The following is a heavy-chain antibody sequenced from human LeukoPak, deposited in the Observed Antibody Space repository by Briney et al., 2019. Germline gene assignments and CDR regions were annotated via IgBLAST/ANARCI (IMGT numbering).Heavy chain of an antibody. Sequence: GGSLRLSCAASGFTVSSNYMSWVRQAPGKGLEWVAVIWYDGSNKYYADSVKGRFTISRDNSKNTLYLQMNSLRAEDTAVYYCARDGSSGWYWVDYWGQGTLVTVSS. CDR2: IWYDGSNK. CDR3: ARDGSSGWYWVDY. V-gene: IGHV3-33*08. J-gene: IGHJ4*02. CDR1: GFTVSSNY. D-gene: IGHD6-19*01.